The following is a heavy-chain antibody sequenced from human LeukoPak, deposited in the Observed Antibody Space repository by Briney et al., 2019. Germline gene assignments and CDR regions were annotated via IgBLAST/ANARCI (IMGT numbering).Heavy chain of an antibody. V-gene: IGHV4-59*12. Sequence: SETLSLTCTVSGGSISTYYWSWIRQPPGKGLEWIGSIYYSGSTYYNPSLKSRVTISIGTSKNQFSLKLSSVTAADTAVYYCARDPTSGWYRFFDPWGQGTLVTVSS. CDR2: IYYSGST. J-gene: IGHJ5*02. CDR1: GGSISTYY. D-gene: IGHD6-19*01. CDR3: ARDPTSGWYRFFDP.